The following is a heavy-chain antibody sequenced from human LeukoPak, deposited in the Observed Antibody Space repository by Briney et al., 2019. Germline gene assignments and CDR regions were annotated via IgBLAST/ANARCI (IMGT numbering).Heavy chain of an antibody. CDR3: ARDNSVEDTAWWFDP. Sequence: ASVKVSCKASGYTFTSCYMHWVRQAPGQGLEWMGIINPSGGSTSYAQKCQGRVARTRDMSTSTDYMDLSSLRSEDTAVYYCARDNSVEDTAWWFDPWGQGTLVTVSS. CDR2: INPSGGST. V-gene: IGHV1-46*01. J-gene: IGHJ5*02. CDR1: GYTFTSCY. D-gene: IGHD4-23*01.